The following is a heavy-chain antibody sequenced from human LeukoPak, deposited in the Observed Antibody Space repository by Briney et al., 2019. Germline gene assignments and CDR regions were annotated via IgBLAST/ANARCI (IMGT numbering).Heavy chain of an antibody. CDR2: ISAYNGNT. CDR1: GYTFTSYG. CDR3: ARWFGELWDYYYGMDV. J-gene: IGHJ6*02. D-gene: IGHD3-10*01. V-gene: IGHV1-18*01. Sequence: EASVKVSCKASGYTFTSYGISWVRQAPGQGLEWIGWISAYNGNTNYAQKLQGRVTMTTDTSTSTAYMELRSLRSDDTAVYYCARWFGELWDYYYGMDVWGQGTTVTVSS.